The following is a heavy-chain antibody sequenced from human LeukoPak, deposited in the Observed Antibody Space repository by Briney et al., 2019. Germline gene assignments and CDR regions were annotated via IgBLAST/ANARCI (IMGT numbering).Heavy chain of an antibody. CDR3: ARARWSTRSLYGY. J-gene: IGHJ4*02. V-gene: IGHV3-11*01. Sequence: GGSLRLSCAASGFTFGDYYMSWIRQAPGKGLEWVPYISSSGSTIYYADSVKGRFTISRDNAKNSLYLQMNSLRAEDTAVYYCARARWSTRSLYGYWGQGTLVTVSS. D-gene: IGHD2/OR15-2a*01. CDR1: GFTFGDYY. CDR2: ISSSGSTI.